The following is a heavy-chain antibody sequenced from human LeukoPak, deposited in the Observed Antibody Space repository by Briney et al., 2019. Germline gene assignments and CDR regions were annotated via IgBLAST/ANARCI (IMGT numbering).Heavy chain of an antibody. CDR3: AREHQLLYLDY. J-gene: IGHJ4*02. V-gene: IGHV3-66*02. Sequence: GGSLRLSCAASGFIVSSNYMSWVRQAPGKGLEWVSVIYSGGSTYYADSVKGRFIISRDNSKNTLYLQMNSLRAEDTAVYYCAREHQLLYLDYWGQGTLVTVSS. CDR1: GFIVSSNY. CDR2: IYSGGST. D-gene: IGHD2-2*01.